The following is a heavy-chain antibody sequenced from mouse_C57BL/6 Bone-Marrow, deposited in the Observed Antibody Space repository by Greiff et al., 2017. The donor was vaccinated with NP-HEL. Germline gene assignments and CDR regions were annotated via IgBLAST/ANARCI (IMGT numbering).Heavy chain of an antibody. V-gene: IGHV5-4*01. CDR2: ISDGGSYT. J-gene: IGHJ3*01. CDR1: GFTFSSYA. CDR3: ARDRAY. Sequence: VQLKESGGGLVKPGGSLKLSCAASGFTFSSYAMSWVRQTPEKRLEWVATISDGGSYTYYPDNVKGRFTISRDNAKNNLYLQMSHLKSEDTAMYYCARDRAYWGQGTLVTVSA.